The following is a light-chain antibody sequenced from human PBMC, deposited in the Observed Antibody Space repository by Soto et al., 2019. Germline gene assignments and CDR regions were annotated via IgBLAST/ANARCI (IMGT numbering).Light chain of an antibody. CDR2: AAS. V-gene: IGKV1-27*01. J-gene: IGKJ1*01. Sequence: DIQMTQSPSSLSASVGDRVTITCRASQGISNYLAWYQQKPGKVPKLLIYAASTLHSGVPSRFSGSGSGTDFTLTISSLQAEDVATYYCQKYNSAPCTFGQGTKVEIK. CDR1: QGISNY. CDR3: QKYNSAPCT.